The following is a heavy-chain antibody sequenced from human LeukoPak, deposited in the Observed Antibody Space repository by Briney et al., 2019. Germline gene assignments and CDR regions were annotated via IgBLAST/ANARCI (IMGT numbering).Heavy chain of an antibody. CDR1: VGSISSGGYY. J-gene: IGHJ6*03. Sequence: SETLSLTCAVSVGSISSGGYYWGWVRQSRRKGLGWIGSNDYSGNSYYNPSFKGRLTISVAMSTKPFSLNMIPVTAADTAVYYCARHRDYYALAHYYHYYMDVWGKGTTVTVSS. CDR2: NDYSGNS. CDR3: ARHRDYYALAHYYHYYMDV. V-gene: IGHV4-39*01. D-gene: IGHD3/OR15-3a*01.